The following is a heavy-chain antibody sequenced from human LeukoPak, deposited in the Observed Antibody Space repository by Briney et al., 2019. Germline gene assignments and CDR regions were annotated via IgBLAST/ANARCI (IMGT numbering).Heavy chain of an antibody. CDR3: ARGRGYCTNGVCYKSDDY. V-gene: IGHV4-34*01. Sequence: SETLSLTCAVYGGSFSGYYWSWIRQPPGKGLEWIGEINHSGGTNYNPSLKSRVTISVDTSKNQFSLKLSSVTAADTAVYYCARGRGYCTNGVCYKSDDYWGQGTLVTVSS. CDR1: GGSFSGYY. CDR2: INHSGGT. D-gene: IGHD2-8*01. J-gene: IGHJ4*02.